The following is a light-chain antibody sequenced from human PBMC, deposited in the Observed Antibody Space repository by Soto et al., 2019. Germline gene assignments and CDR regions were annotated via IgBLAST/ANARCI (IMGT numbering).Light chain of an antibody. Sequence: IVLTQSPLSLPVTPGEPASISCRSSQNLLHSNGYNYLNWYLQKPGQSPQLLIYLGSNRASGVPDRFRGSGSGTDFTLTINRVEPEDVGLYFCAQGLATPFTFGGGTKVDIK. J-gene: IGKJ4*01. V-gene: IGKV2-28*01. CDR2: LGS. CDR1: QNLLHSNGYNY. CDR3: AQGLATPFT.